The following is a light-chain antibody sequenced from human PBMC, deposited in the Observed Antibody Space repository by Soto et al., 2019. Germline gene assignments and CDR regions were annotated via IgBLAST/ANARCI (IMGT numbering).Light chain of an antibody. CDR3: AAWDDSLNGPV. CDR2: SNN. Sequence: QSVLTQPPSASGTPGQRVTISCSGSSSNIGSKTVNWYQQLPGTAPKLLIYSNNERPSGVPDRFSGSKSGTSAFLAISGLQSEDEADYYCAAWDDSLNGPVFGGGTKLTVL. J-gene: IGLJ3*02. CDR1: SSNIGSKT. V-gene: IGLV1-44*01.